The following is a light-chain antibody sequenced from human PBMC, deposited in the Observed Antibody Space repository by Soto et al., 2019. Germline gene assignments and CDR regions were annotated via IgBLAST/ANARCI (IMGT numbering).Light chain of an antibody. CDR1: QTISTF. CDR2: AAS. V-gene: IGKV1-39*01. J-gene: IGKJ4*01. CDR3: QESYSVPST. Sequence: DIQMTQSPSSLSASVGDRVTITCRASQTISTFLNWYQQKPGRAPKLLLYAASSLQSGIPSRFSGSGSGTDFTLTTSSLQPEDFATYYCQESYSVPSTFGGGTTVEIK.